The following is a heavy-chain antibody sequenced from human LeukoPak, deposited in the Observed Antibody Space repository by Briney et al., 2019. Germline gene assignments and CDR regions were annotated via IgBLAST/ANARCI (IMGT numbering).Heavy chain of an antibody. Sequence: GGSLRLSCAASGITFSRSWMSWVRQAPGKGLEWVAFIKEDGGEIFYVDSVKGRFTISRDNAENFLYLQMNSLRAEDTAVYYCARDRGGRSGLDDWGQGTLVIISS. CDR1: GITFSRSW. CDR2: IKEDGGEI. D-gene: IGHD2-15*01. CDR3: ARDRGGRSGLDD. V-gene: IGHV3-7*01. J-gene: IGHJ4*02.